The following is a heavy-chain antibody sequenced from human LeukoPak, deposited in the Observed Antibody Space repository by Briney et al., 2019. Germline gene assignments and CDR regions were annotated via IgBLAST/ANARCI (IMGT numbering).Heavy chain of an antibody. CDR2: INPSGGNT. Sequence: PVASVKVSCKASGGTFSSYAISWVRQAPGQGLEWMGIINPSGGNTSYAQKFQGRVTMTRDTSTSTVYMDLSSLRSEDTAVYYCARAGVHLLNDVVYWGQGTLVTVSS. CDR1: GGTFSSYA. J-gene: IGHJ4*02. CDR3: ARAGVHLLNDVVY. D-gene: IGHD1-1*01. V-gene: IGHV1-46*01.